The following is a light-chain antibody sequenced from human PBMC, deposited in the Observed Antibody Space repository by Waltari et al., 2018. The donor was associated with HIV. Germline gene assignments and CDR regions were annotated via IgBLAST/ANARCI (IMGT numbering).Light chain of an antibody. V-gene: IGLV1-47*01. J-gene: IGLJ2*01. Sequence: QSVVTQPPSASGTIGQRVTISCSGGTPNIGSNYVYWYQHLPGTSPKLLIYMNDQRPSGVPDRISGSKSGTSASLAISGLRSEDEADYYCASWDDSLGGYWIFGGGTNLTVL. CDR2: MND. CDR1: TPNIGSNY. CDR3: ASWDDSLGGYWI.